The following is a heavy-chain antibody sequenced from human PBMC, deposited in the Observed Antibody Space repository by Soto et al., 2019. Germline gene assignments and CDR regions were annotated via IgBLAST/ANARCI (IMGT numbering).Heavy chain of an antibody. Sequence: EVLLVESGGGLIQPGGSLRLSCAASGFTVSSNYMSWVRQAPGKGLEWVSVIYSDGSTYYTDSVKGRFTISRDNSKNTLYLQMNRLRGEDTALYYCAFLHRSSGDYWGQGTLVTVSS. V-gene: IGHV3-53*01. CDR2: IYSDGST. CDR3: AFLHRSSGDY. D-gene: IGHD6-6*01. CDR1: GFTVSSNY. J-gene: IGHJ4*02.